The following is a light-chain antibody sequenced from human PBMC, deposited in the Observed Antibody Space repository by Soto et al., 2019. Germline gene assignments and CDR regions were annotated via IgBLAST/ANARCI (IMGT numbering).Light chain of an antibody. Sequence: EVVMTQSPATLSVSPGEGVTLSYGASQGIGDTLAWYQHKPGQTPRLLIYDTSTRATGVPARFSGSGSGTEFTLTINSLQSEDSAVYYCQQHNQWPITFGQGTRLEIK. CDR2: DTS. J-gene: IGKJ5*01. CDR3: QQHNQWPIT. CDR1: QGIGDT. V-gene: IGKV3-15*01.